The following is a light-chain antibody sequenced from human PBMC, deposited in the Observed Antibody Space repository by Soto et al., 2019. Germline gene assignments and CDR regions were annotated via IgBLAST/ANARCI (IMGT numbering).Light chain of an antibody. CDR1: QNIRTY. V-gene: IGKV1-39*01. J-gene: IGKJ2*01. Sequence: DIQMTQSPSSLSASIGDRVTITCRASQNIRTYLNWYQQKPGKAPDLLVFAASNLQTGVPSRFSGGGYGTDFTLTISSLQPEDFATYYCQQTYSVLPYTFGQGTKLEIK. CDR3: QQTYSVLPYT. CDR2: AAS.